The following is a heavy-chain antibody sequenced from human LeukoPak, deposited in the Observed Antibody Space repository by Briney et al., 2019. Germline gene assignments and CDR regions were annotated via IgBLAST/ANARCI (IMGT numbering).Heavy chain of an antibody. CDR1: GGSTSSYY. CDR2: IYYSGST. Sequence: SETLSLTCTVSGGSTSSYYWSWIRRPPGKGLEWIGCIYYSGSTNYNPSLKSRVTISVDTSKNQFSLKLSSVTAADTAVYYCARVGCSGGSCYSFNWFDPWGQGTLVTVSS. V-gene: IGHV4-59*01. J-gene: IGHJ5*02. D-gene: IGHD2-15*01. CDR3: ARVGCSGGSCYSFNWFDP.